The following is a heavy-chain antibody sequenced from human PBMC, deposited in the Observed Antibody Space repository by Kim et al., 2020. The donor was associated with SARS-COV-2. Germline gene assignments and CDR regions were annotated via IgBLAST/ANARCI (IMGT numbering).Heavy chain of an antibody. J-gene: IGHJ4*02. V-gene: IGHV3-30*02. Sequence: SGKCRFPISRDNSKTTLYLQMNSLRAEDTAVYYCAKEKAIVVVPYYYFDYWGQGTLVTVSS. CDR3: AKEKAIVVVPYYYFDY. D-gene: IGHD3-22*01.